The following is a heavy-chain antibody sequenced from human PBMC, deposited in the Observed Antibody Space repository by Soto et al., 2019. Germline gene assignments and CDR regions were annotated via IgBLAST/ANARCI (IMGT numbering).Heavy chain of an antibody. CDR3: ARCLGITDTPGWFDP. CDR2: IYYSGST. J-gene: IGHJ5*02. D-gene: IGHD1-20*01. CDR1: GGSISSGGYY. V-gene: IGHV4-31*03. Sequence: SETLSLTCTVSGGSISSGGYYWSWIRQHPGKGLEWIGYIYYSGSTYYNPSLKSRVTISVDTSKNQFSLKLSSVTAADTAVYYCARCLGITDTPGWFDPWGQGTLVTVSP.